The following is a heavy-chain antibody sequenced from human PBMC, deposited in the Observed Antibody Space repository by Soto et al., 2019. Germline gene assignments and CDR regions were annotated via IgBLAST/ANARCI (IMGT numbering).Heavy chain of an antibody. J-gene: IGHJ4*02. CDR1: GFTCSNSA. CDR2: ISGSGGST. D-gene: IGHD2-2*01. CDR3: AKEEVAAMSPVFVY. V-gene: IGHV3-23*01. Sequence: VGLMRLSNAASGFTCSNSASSWVRQPPEKVLEWVSAISGSGGSTYYADSVRGRFTISSDTSKNTLYLQINSLRAEATAEYCCAKEEVAAMSPVFVYWGQGTLVTVSS.